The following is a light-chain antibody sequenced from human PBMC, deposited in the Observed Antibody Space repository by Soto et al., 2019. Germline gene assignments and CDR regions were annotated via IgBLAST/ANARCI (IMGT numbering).Light chain of an antibody. Sequence: EIVLTQSPGTLSLSPGERATLSCRASQSVSISYLAWYQQKPGQAPRLLIFDASSRATGVPDRFSGSGSGTDFTLTISRQEPEDVAVYYCQQYGNSPGAFGPGTKVDIK. J-gene: IGKJ3*01. CDR1: QSVSISY. V-gene: IGKV3-20*01. CDR3: QQYGNSPGA. CDR2: DAS.